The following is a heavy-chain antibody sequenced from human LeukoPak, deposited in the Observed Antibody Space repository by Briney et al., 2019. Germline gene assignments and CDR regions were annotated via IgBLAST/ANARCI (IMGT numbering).Heavy chain of an antibody. D-gene: IGHD2-2*01. J-gene: IGHJ6*03. CDR1: GGTFSSYA. V-gene: IGHV1-69*13. Sequence: SVKVSCKASGGTFSSYAISWVRQAPGQGLEWMGGIIPIFGTANYAQKFQGRVTITADESTSTAYMELSSLRSEDTAVYYCARSTDIVVVPAATRFLEGSLEHGYYYYMDVWGKGTTVTASS. CDR3: ARSTDIVVVPAATRFLEGSLEHGYYYYMDV. CDR2: IIPIFGTA.